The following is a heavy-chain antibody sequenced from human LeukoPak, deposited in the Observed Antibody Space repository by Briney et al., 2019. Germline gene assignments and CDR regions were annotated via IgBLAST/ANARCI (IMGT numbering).Heavy chain of an antibody. CDR3: ARGVTMIVVVIHDWYFDL. CDR1: GVSISSSSYY. CDR2: IYYTRST. V-gene: IGHV4-39*01. J-gene: IGHJ2*01. D-gene: IGHD3-22*01. Sequence: NPSETLSLTCTVSGVSISSSSYYWGWIRQPPGKGLEWIGSIYYTRSTYYNPSLKSRVTISVDTSKNQFSLKLTSVTAADTAVYYCARGVTMIVVVIHDWYFDLWGRGTLVTVSS.